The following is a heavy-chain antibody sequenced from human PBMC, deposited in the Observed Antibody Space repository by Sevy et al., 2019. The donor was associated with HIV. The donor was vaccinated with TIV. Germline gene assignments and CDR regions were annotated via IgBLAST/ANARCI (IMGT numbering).Heavy chain of an antibody. CDR3: ARLYCSSTSCYTGDAFDI. V-gene: IGHV1-2*02. CDR1: GYTFTGYY. D-gene: IGHD2-2*02. Sequence: ASVKVSCKASGYTFTGYYMHWVRQAPGQGLEWMGWINPNSGGTNYAQKFQGRVTMTRDTSISTAYMELSRLRSDDTAVYYCARLYCSSTSCYTGDAFDIWGQGTMVTVSS. J-gene: IGHJ3*02. CDR2: INPNSGGT.